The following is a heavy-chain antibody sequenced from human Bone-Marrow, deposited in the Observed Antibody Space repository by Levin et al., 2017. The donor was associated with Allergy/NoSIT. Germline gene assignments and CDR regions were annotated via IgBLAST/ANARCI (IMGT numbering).Heavy chain of an antibody. V-gene: IGHV4-31*03. CDR3: ARDVYYYDTSGYSRYLDL. CDR2: IYYSGST. J-gene: IGHJ2*01. CDR1: GGSISSGGYY. Sequence: SETLSLTCTVSGGSISSGGYYWSWIRQRPGKGLEWIGYIYYSGSTQYNPSLKSRVTLSADVSKNQISLKLSSVTAADTATYYCARDVYYYDTSGYSRYLDLWGRGTLVTVSS. D-gene: IGHD3-22*01.